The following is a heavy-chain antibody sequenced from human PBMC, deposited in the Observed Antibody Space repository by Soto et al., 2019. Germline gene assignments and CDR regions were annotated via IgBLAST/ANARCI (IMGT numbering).Heavy chain of an antibody. J-gene: IGHJ6*02. CDR2: ISYAGNNI. V-gene: IGHV3-30*18. D-gene: IGHD3-3*01. CDR3: PKDQSSIFRRGSGMDV. Sequence: GGSLRLSCAASGFTFRNFVMHWVRQAPGKGLEWVAVISYAGNNIYYADSVKGRFTISRDNSGNTLYLEMSSLRGEDTAVYYCPKDQSSIFRRGSGMDVWGQGTTVTV. CDR1: GFTFRNFV.